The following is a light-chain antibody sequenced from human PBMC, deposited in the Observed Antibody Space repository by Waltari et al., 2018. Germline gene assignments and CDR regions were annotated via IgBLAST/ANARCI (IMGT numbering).Light chain of an antibody. CDR1: SSDVGSYNL. CDR3: CSYAGSSTFVV. Sequence: QSALTQPASVSGSPGQSITISCTGTSSDVGSYNLVSWYEQHPGKAPKFMIYEVSKRPSGVSNRFSGSESGNTASLTISGLQAEDEADYYCCSYAGSSTFVVFGGGTKLTVL. V-gene: IGLV2-23*02. J-gene: IGLJ2*01. CDR2: EVS.